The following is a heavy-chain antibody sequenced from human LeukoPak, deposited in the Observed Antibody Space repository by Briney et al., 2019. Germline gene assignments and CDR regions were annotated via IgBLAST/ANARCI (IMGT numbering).Heavy chain of an antibody. J-gene: IGHJ3*02. CDR3: AREGPAFDI. Sequence: PSQTLSLTCTVSDGSISSGGYYWNWIRQSPSRGLEWLGKTYYRSKWYIDYAVSVKGRITINADTSKNQFSLQLNSVTPGDTAVYYCAREGPAFDIWGQGTMVTVSP. CDR1: DGSISSGG. V-gene: IGHV6-1*01. CDR2: TYYRSKWYI.